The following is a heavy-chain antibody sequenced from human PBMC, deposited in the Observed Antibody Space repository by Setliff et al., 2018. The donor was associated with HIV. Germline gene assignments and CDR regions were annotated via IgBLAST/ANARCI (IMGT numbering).Heavy chain of an antibody. V-gene: IGHV4-34*01. D-gene: IGHD3-22*01. CDR3: ARLARSSNYYVYFDN. J-gene: IGHJ4*02. Sequence: SETLSLTCAVYGGSFSDYYWSWIRQPPGKGLEWIGEINHSGSTNYNPSLKSRVTISVDTSKNQFSLKLSSVTVADTAVYYCARLARSSNYYVYFDNWGQGTLVTVSS. CDR1: GGSFSDYY. CDR2: INHSGST.